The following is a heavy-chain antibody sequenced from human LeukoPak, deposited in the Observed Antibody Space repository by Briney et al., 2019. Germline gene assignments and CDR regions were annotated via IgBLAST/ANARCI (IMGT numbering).Heavy chain of an antibody. CDR3: ARGPDAFDI. Sequence: GGSLRLSCAASGFTFDDYAMHWVRQAPGKGLEWVSGISWNSGNIGYADSVKGRFTISRDNAKNSLYLQMNGLRAEDTSVYFCARGPDAFDIWGQGTMVTVSS. CDR2: ISWNSGNI. CDR1: GFTFDDYA. V-gene: IGHV3-9*01. J-gene: IGHJ3*02.